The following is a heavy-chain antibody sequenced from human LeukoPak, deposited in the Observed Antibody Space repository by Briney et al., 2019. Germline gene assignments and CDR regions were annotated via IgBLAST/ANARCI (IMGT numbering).Heavy chain of an antibody. CDR3: ARGPPGSSSSDY. V-gene: IGHV1-8*01. Sequence: ASVKVSCKASGYTFSGYDINWVRQATGQGLEWIGWMNPNSGDTGYAQKFQDRVTMTRNTSINTAYMELSSLRSEDTGVYYCARGPPGSSSSDYWGQGTLVTVS. CDR1: GYTFSGYD. D-gene: IGHD6-13*01. J-gene: IGHJ4*02. CDR2: MNPNSGDT.